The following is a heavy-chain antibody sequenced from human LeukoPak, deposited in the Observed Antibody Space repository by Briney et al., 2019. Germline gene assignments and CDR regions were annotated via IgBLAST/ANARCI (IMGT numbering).Heavy chain of an antibody. D-gene: IGHD3-10*01. J-gene: IGHJ6*02. V-gene: IGHV1-18*01. CDR1: GYTFSNYG. CDR3: ARMVRGVPYYYGMDV. CDR2: ISGFNGNT. Sequence: ASVKVSCKASGYTFSNYGISWVRQAPGQGLEWMGWISGFNGNTNYGQKVQGRVTMTTDTSTTTAYMELRSLRSDDTAVYYCARMVRGVPYYYGMDVWGQGTTVTVSS.